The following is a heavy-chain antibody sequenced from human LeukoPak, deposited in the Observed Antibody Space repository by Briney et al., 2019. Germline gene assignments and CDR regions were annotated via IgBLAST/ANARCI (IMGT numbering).Heavy chain of an antibody. D-gene: IGHD2-2*01. V-gene: IGHV3-13*01. Sequence: GGSLRLSCAASGFTFSSYDMHWVRQATGKGLEWVSAIGTAGDTYYPGSVKGRFTISRENAKNSLYLQMNSLRAGDTAVYYCARVSYHPPREQWGNWFDPWGQGTLVTVSS. J-gene: IGHJ5*02. CDR1: GFTFSSYD. CDR3: ARVSYHPPREQWGNWFDP. CDR2: IGTAGDT.